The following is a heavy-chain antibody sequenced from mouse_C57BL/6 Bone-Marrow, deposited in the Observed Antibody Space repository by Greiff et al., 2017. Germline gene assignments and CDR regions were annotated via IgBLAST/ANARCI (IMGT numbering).Heavy chain of an antibody. CDR3: ARGYDYDGDWFAY. CDR2: IYPRSGNT. V-gene: IGHV1-81*01. J-gene: IGHJ3*01. D-gene: IGHD2-4*01. Sequence: VQLQQSGAELARPGASVKLSCKASGYTFPSYGISWVKQRTGQGLAWIGAIYPRSGNTYYNEKFKGKATLTADKSSSPAYMELRRLTSEDSAVYFCARGYDYDGDWFAYWGQGTLVTVSA. CDR1: GYTFPSYG.